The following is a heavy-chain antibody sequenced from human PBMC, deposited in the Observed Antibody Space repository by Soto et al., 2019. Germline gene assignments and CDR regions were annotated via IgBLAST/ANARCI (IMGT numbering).Heavy chain of an antibody. D-gene: IGHD3-10*01. CDR1: GGSFKNYA. CDR2: IITVLGKT. Sequence: QVQLVQSGAAVKKPGSSVKVSCKASGGSFKNYAFSWVRQAPGQGLEWMGGIITVLGKTDYVRKFQGRVTMTADMSTSTVFVERCSVRFEDTARYFCAGGIRDVSVHFIWGEGIMVTVS. CDR3: AGGIRDVSVHFI. J-gene: IGHJ3*02. V-gene: IGHV1-69*06.